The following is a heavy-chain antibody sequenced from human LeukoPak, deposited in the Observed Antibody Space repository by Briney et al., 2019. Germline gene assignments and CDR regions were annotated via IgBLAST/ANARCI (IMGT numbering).Heavy chain of an antibody. D-gene: IGHD3-22*01. CDR1: GFAFSSYA. Sequence: GGSLRLSCAASGFAFSSYAMSWVRQAPGKGLEWVSAISGSGGSTYYADSVKGRFTISRDNSKNTLYLQMNSLRAGDTAVYYCAKGNTMIVVVYYFDYWGQGTLVTVSS. J-gene: IGHJ4*02. CDR3: AKGNTMIVVVYYFDY. V-gene: IGHV3-23*01. CDR2: ISGSGGST.